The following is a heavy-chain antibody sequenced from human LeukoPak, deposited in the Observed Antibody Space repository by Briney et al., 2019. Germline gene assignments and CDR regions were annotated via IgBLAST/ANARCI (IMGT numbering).Heavy chain of an antibody. J-gene: IGHJ5*02. CDR2: IYYSGST. CDR3: TRAALPGYIRDNWFDP. V-gene: IGHV4-39*07. D-gene: IGHD6-13*01. CDR1: GGSISSSSYY. Sequence: NPSETLSLTCTVSGGSISSSSYYWGWIRQPPGKGLEWIGSIYYSGSTYYNPSLKSRVSISVDTSKNQFSLRLSSVTAADTALYYCTRAALPGYIRDNWFDPWGQGTLVTVSS.